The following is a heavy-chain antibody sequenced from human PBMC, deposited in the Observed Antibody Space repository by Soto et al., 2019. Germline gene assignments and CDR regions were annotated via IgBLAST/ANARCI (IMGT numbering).Heavy chain of an antibody. CDR3: ATPPGTSFWSGSYYYYYGMDV. CDR2: ISGSGGST. V-gene: IGHV3-23*01. J-gene: IGHJ6*02. Sequence: EVQLLESGGGLVQAGGSLRLSFAASGFTFSTYAMSWVRQAPGKGLEWVSGISGSGGSTYYADSVKGRFTISRDNSKNTVYLQMNSLRAEETAVYYCATPPGTSFWSGSYYYYYGMDVWGQGTTVTVSS. CDR1: GFTFSTYA. D-gene: IGHD3-3*01.